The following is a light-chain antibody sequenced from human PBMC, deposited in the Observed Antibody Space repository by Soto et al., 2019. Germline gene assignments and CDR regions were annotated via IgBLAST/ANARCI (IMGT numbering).Light chain of an antibody. CDR1: QSVDTW. V-gene: IGKV1-5*03. Sequence: DIQMTQSPSTLSASIGDTVTITCRTSQSVDTWLAWYQHKAGKAPKLLIYRASSLATGVPSRFSGSGSGTAFTLTITSLQPDDFATDDCQHYNDYSRVFGQGTQVESK. CDR3: QHYNDYSRV. J-gene: IGKJ1*01. CDR2: RAS.